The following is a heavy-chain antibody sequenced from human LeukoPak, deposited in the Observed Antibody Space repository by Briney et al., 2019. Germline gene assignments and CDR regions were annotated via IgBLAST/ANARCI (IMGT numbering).Heavy chain of an antibody. D-gene: IGHD3-3*01. CDR1: GGSISNSNYY. CDR2: IFYDGSS. V-gene: IGHV4-39*07. J-gene: IGHJ3*02. Sequence: SETLSLTCIVSGGSISNSNYYWGWIRQPPGRGLEWIGSIFYDGSSDYNPSLKSRVTISVDTSKNQFSLKLSSVTAADTAVYYCARYPKRGRFLEWLLAGNAFDIWGQGTMVTVSS. CDR3: ARYPKRGRFLEWLLAGNAFDI.